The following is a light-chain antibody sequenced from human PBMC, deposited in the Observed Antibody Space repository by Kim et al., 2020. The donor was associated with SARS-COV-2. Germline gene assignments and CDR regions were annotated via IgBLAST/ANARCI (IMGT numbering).Light chain of an antibody. CDR2: YDS. Sequence: APGKEARITCGGNNIGSKSVHWYQQKPGQAPVLVIYYDSDRPSGIPERFSGSNSGNTATLTISRVEAGDEADYYCQVWDNSSDHVVFGGGTKLTVL. CDR1: NIGSKS. V-gene: IGLV3-21*04. J-gene: IGLJ2*01. CDR3: QVWDNSSDHVV.